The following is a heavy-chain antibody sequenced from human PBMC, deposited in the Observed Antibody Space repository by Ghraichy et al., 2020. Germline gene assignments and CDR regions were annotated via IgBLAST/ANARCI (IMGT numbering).Heavy chain of an antibody. V-gene: IGHV3-23*01. CDR2: ISGSGGST. CDR3: AKDRTLQWLVLFDY. Sequence: GGSLRLSCAASGFTFSSYAMRWVRQAPGKGLEWVSGISGSGGSTYYADSVKGRFTISRDNSKNTLYLQMNSLRAEDTAVYYCAKDRTLQWLVLFDYWGQGTRVTVSS. CDR1: GFTFSSYA. D-gene: IGHD6-19*01. J-gene: IGHJ4*02.